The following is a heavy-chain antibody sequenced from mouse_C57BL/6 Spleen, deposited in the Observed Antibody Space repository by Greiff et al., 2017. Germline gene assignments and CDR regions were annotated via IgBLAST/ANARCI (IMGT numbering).Heavy chain of an antibody. V-gene: IGHV2-2*01. CDR2: IWSGGST. Sequence: VMLVEPGPGLVQPSQSLSITCKVSGFSLTSYGVHWVSQSPGQGLEWMGVIWSGGSTDYNAAFISRLSISKDKSKSQVFFKMNSLQADDTAIYYCARNGYFDVWGTGTTVTVSS. J-gene: IGHJ1*03. CDR3: ARNGYFDV. CDR1: GFSLTSYG.